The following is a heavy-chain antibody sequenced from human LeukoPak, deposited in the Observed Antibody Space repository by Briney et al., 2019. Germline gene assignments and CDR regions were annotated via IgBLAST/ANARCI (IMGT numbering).Heavy chain of an antibody. CDR3: ARDRAPYYDSSGYYYRRFDY. J-gene: IGHJ4*02. Sequence: SVKVSCKASGGTFSSYAISWVRQAPGQGLEWMGGIIPIFGTANYAQKFQGRVTITADESTSTAYMELSSLRSEDTAVYYCARDRAPYYDSSGYYYRRFDYWGQGTLATVSS. D-gene: IGHD3-22*01. CDR1: GGTFSSYA. CDR2: IIPIFGTA. V-gene: IGHV1-69*13.